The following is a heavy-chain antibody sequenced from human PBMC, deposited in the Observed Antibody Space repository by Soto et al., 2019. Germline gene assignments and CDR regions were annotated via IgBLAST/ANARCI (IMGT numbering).Heavy chain of an antibody. V-gene: IGHV4-59*13. Sequence: PSETLSLTCTVSGGSISSYYWSWIRQPPGKGLEWIGYIYYSGSTNYNPSLKSRVTISVDTSKNQFSLKLSSVTAADTAVYYCARKIDYGDYVVWAFDIWGQGTMVTVSS. CDR1: GGSISSYY. D-gene: IGHD4-17*01. CDR2: IYYSGST. CDR3: ARKIDYGDYVVWAFDI. J-gene: IGHJ3*02.